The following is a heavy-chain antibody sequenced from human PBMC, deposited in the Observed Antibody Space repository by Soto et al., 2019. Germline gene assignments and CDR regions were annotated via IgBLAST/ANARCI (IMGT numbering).Heavy chain of an antibody. D-gene: IGHD4-4*01. CDR2: LSGSGGRT. CDR3: AKLENINYPVPFDY. V-gene: IGHV3-23*01. Sequence: GGSLRLSCAASGFTFNSYAMSWVRQAPGKGLEWVSTLSGSGGRTYYADSVKGRFTISRDNFKKTLYLHMNSLTAEDTAVYYCAKLENINYPVPFDYWGQGTLVTVSS. CDR1: GFTFNSYA. J-gene: IGHJ4*02.